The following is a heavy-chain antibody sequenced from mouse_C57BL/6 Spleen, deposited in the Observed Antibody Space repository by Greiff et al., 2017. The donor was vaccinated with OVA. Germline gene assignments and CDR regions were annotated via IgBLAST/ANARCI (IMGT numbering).Heavy chain of an antibody. Sequence: VQLKESGAELVKPGASVKLSCTASGFNIKDYYMHWVKQRTEQGLEWIGRIDPEDGETKYAPKFQGKATITADTSSNTAYLQLSSVTSEDTAVYYCARAEYYGSSYYYAMDYWGQGTSVTVSS. CDR1: GFNIKDYY. V-gene: IGHV14-2*01. D-gene: IGHD1-1*01. CDR3: ARAEYYGSSYYYAMDY. J-gene: IGHJ4*01. CDR2: IDPEDGET.